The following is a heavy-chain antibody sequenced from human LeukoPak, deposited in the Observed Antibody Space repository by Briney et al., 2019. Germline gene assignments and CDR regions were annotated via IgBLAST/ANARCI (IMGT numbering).Heavy chain of an antibody. D-gene: IGHD3-3*01. CDR3: ASDAVGVVIMFCSY. CDR1: GVSISSSSYY. V-gene: IGHV4-39*07. CDR2: IYYSGST. J-gene: IGHJ4*02. Sequence: SETLSLTCTVSGVSISSSSYYWGWIRQPPGKGLEWIGSIYYSGSTYYNPSLKSRVTISVDTSKNQFSLKLSSVTAADTAVYYCASDAVGVVIMFCSYWGQGTLVTVSS.